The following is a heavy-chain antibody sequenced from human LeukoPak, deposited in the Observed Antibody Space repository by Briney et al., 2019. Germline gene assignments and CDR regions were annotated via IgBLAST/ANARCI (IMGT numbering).Heavy chain of an antibody. CDR2: ISGSGGST. Sequence: GGSLRLSCAASGLTFSSYAMSWVRQAPGKGLEWVSAISGSGGSTYYADSVKGRFTISRDNSKNTLYLQMNSLRADDTAVYYCAKDVTGGIAAAAYHFDYWGQGTLVTVSS. CDR3: AKDVTGGIAAAAYHFDY. V-gene: IGHV3-23*01. D-gene: IGHD6-13*01. J-gene: IGHJ4*02. CDR1: GLTFSSYA.